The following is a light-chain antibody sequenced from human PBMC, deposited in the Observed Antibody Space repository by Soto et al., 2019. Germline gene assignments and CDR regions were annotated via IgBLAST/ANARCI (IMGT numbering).Light chain of an antibody. V-gene: IGLV2-11*01. J-gene: IGLJ2*01. Sequence: QSVLTQPRSVSGSPGQSVTISCTGTSSDFGGYNYVSWYQHHPGKAPKLMIYDVSERPSGVPDRFSGSKSGNTASLTISGLQAEDEADYYCQVWDSSSDHPGYVVFGGGTKLTVL. CDR2: DVS. CDR1: SSDFGGYNY. CDR3: QVWDSSSDHPGYVV.